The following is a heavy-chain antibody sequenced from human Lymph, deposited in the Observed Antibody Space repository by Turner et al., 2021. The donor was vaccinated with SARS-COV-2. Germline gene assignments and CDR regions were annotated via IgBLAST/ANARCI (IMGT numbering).Heavy chain of an antibody. D-gene: IGHD3-9*01. CDR3: ARGAQLTVWFDP. CDR1: GYTFTSYD. CDR2: MNPNSGNT. J-gene: IGHJ5*02. V-gene: IGHV1-8*01. Sequence: QVQLVQSGAEVKKPGASVQVSCKASGYTFTSYDSNWVRQATGQGLEWMGCMNPNSGNTGYAQKFQGRVTMTSNTSISTAYMELSSLRSEDTAVYYCARGAQLTVWFDPWGQGTLVTVSS.